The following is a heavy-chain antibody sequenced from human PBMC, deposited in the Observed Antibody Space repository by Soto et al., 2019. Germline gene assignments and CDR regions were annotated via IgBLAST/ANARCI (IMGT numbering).Heavy chain of an antibody. CDR3: ARDATSKEQRRGNWFDP. J-gene: IGHJ5*02. D-gene: IGHD1-1*01. CDR2: IIPILGIA. Sequence: SVKVSCKASGGTFSSYTISWVRQAPGQGLEWMGRIIPILGIANYAQKFQGRVTITADKSTSTAYMELSSLRSEDTAVYYCARDATSKEQRRGNWFDPWGQGTLVTVSS. CDR1: GGTFSSYT. V-gene: IGHV1-69*04.